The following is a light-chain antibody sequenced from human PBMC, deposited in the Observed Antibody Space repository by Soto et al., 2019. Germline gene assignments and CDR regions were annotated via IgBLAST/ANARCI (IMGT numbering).Light chain of an antibody. CDR1: QSISSW. J-gene: IGKJ1*01. V-gene: IGKV1-5*03. CDR2: KAS. CDR3: QQYNSLWT. Sequence: DIQMTQSPSTLSASVGDRVTITCRASQSISSWLVWYQQKPGKAPKLLIYKASSLESGVPSRFSGCGSGTEFTLNISSLQPDDFATYYCQQYNSLWTFGQGTKVEIK.